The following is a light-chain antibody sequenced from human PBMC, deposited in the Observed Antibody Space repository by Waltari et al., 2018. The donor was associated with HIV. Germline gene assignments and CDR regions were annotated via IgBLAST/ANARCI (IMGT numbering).Light chain of an antibody. J-gene: IGLJ3*02. CDR3: NSRDSSGKHHWV. CDR2: NNN. Sequence: SSELTQDPAVSVALGQTVRITCQGDSLRSYYASWYQQKPGQAPVLVISNNNNRPSGIPDRFSGSSSGNTASLTITGAQAEDEADYYCNSRDSSGKHHWVFGGGTKLTVL. CDR1: SLRSYY. V-gene: IGLV3-19*01.